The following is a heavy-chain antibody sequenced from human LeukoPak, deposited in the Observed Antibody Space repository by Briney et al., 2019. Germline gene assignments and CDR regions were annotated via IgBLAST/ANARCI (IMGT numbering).Heavy chain of an antibody. CDR3: ARALWNSGYPFDY. CDR1: GYTFTNYA. J-gene: IGHJ4*02. D-gene: IGHD5-12*01. Sequence: GASVKVSCKASGYTFTNYAMNWVRQAPGQRLEWMGWINAGNGNTKYSQKFQDRVTITRDTSASTAYMELSSLRSEDTAIYYCARALWNSGYPFDYWGQGTLVTVSS. CDR2: INAGNGNT. V-gene: IGHV1-3*01.